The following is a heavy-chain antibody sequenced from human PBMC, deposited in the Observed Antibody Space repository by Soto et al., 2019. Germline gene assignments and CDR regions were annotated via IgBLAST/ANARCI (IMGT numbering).Heavy chain of an antibody. CDR3: ASDHEGVFGYDFDYFDF. Sequence: EVQLVESGGGLVQPGRSLRLYCATSGFTFDNYAMHWVRQGPGKGLEWVSGMNWNSVTFDYADSVKGRFTISRDNAKNSLYRQMDSLRPGYTGFYYCASDHEGVFGYDFDYFDFWGRGTLVTVSS. CDR1: GFTFDNYA. D-gene: IGHD5-12*01. V-gene: IGHV3-9*01. CDR2: MNWNSVTF. J-gene: IGHJ4*02.